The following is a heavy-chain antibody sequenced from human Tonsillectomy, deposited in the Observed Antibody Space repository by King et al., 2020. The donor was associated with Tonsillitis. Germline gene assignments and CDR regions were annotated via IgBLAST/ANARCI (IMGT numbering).Heavy chain of an antibody. V-gene: IGHV1-18*01. CDR1: GYTFSSYG. CDR2: ISGYNGNT. D-gene: IGHD3-3*01. CDR3: ARVPSYYDFWSGYYMDV. Sequence: QVQLVESGAEVKKPGASVPVSCKASGYTFSSYGISWVRQAPGQGLEWMGWISGYNGNTKYAQKFQGRVTMTTYTSTTTSTVYMELRSLRSDDTAVYYCARVPSYYDFWSGYYMDVWGKGTTVTVSS. J-gene: IGHJ6*04.